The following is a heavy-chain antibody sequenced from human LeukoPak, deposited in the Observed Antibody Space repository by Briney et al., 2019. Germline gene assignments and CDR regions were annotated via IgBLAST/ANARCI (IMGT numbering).Heavy chain of an antibody. CDR2: IYTSGST. Sequence: SETLSLTCTVSGGSISSNSYYWSWIRQPAGKGLEWIGRIYTSGSTDYNPSLKSRVTISKATSKNEFSLKLISVTAADTAVYYCARDSPPAHCSGGSCYFDYWGQGTLVTVSS. V-gene: IGHV4-61*02. CDR1: GGSISSNSYY. D-gene: IGHD2-15*01. J-gene: IGHJ4*02. CDR3: ARDSPPAHCSGGSCYFDY.